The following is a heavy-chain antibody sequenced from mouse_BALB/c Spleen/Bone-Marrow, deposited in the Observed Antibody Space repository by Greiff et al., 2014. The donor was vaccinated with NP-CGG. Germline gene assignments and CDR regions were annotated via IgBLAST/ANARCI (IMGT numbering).Heavy chain of an antibody. CDR1: GYAFTDRW. Sequence: VQLQQSGTELVMPGASVKMSCKASGYAFTDRWIHWVKQRPGQGLEWIGAIDTSDSYTNYNQKFKGKATLTVDESSSTAYIHLSSLTSEDSAVYHCAGGGDDFSLDYWGQRTSVTVSS. CDR2: IDTSDSYT. D-gene: IGHD2-4*01. V-gene: IGHV1-69*01. CDR3: AGGGDDFSLDY. J-gene: IGHJ4*01.